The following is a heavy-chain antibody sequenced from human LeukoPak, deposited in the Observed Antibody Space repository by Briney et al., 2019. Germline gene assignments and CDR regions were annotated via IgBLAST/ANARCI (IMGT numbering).Heavy chain of an antibody. Sequence: ASVKVSYKASGYTFTGYYMHWVRQAPGQGLEWMGRINPNSGGANYAQKFQGRVTMTRATSISTAYMELSRLRSDDTAVYYCARDFCGGDCYSRSTYMDVWGKGTTVTVSS. J-gene: IGHJ6*04. V-gene: IGHV1-2*06. CDR3: ARDFCGGDCYSRSTYMDV. D-gene: IGHD2-21*02. CDR2: INPNSGGA. CDR1: GYTFTGYY.